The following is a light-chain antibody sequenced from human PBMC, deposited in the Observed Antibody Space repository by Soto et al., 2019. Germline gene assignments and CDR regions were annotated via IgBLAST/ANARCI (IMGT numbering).Light chain of an antibody. CDR2: DAS. CDR3: QQYGSSLFT. J-gene: IGKJ3*01. CDR1: QSVDTY. V-gene: IGKV3-20*01. Sequence: EIVLTQSPATLSLSPGERATLSCRASQSVDTYLAWYQHRPGQAPRLLIYDASNRATGISARFSGSGFGTDFTLTISRLEPEDFAVYYCQQYGSSLFTFGPGTKVDIK.